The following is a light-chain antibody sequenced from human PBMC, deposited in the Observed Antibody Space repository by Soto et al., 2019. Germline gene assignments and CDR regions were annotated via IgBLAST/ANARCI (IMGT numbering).Light chain of an antibody. CDR1: QTIRKY. V-gene: IGKV1-39*01. CDR2: TAS. Sequence: QMTQSPSSLSASVGDNVTLTCGPSQTIRKYLNWSQQKPPKAPKLLIYTASRLHSGVPSRFSGSGSETDFTLTINNLQPEDFATYYCQQSYITPPITFGQGTRLEIK. J-gene: IGKJ5*01. CDR3: QQSYITPPIT.